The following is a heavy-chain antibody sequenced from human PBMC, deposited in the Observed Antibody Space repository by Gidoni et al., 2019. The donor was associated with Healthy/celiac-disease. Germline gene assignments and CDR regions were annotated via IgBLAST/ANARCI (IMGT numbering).Heavy chain of an antibody. CDR3: AKVRYIAAAGTNDY. Sequence: EVQLLESGGGLVQPGGSLRLSCAASAFTFSSYAMSWVRQAPGKGREWVSAISGSGGSTYYADSVKGRFTISRDNSKNTLYLQMNSLRAEDTAVYYCAKVRYIAAAGTNDYWGQGTLVTVSS. J-gene: IGHJ4*02. V-gene: IGHV3-23*01. CDR1: AFTFSSYA. D-gene: IGHD6-13*01. CDR2: ISGSGGST.